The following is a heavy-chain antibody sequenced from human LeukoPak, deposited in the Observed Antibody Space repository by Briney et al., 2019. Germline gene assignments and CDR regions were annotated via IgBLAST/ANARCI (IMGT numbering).Heavy chain of an antibody. CDR2: IIPIFGTA. J-gene: IGHJ6*02. CDR1: GGTFSSYA. CDR3: ARVGSIVATTYYYYYGMDV. D-gene: IGHD5-12*01. V-gene: IGHV1-69*05. Sequence: SVKVSCKASGGTFSSYAISWVRQAPGQGLEWMGGIIPIFGTANYAQKFQGRVTITTDESTSTAYMELSSLRSEDTAVYYCARVGSIVATTYYYYYGMDVWGQGTTVTVSS.